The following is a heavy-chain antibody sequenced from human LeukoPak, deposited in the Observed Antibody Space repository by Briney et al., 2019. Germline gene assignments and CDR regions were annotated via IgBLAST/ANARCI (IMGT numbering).Heavy chain of an antibody. J-gene: IGHJ3*02. CDR3: ARHLEEGIGAFDI. CDR2: IYPGDSDT. D-gene: IGHD5-24*01. CDR1: GNSFTNYW. V-gene: IGHV5-51*01. Sequence: GESLKISCKGSGNSFTNYWIAWVRQMPGKGLEWLGIIYPGDSDTRYSPSFQGQVTISADKSISTAYLQWSSLKASDTAMYYCARHLEEGIGAFDIWGQGTMVTVSS.